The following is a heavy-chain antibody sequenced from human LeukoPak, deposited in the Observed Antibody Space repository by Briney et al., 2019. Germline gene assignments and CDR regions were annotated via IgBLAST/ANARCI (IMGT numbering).Heavy chain of an antibody. Sequence: SETLSLTCTVSGGSISSYYWSWIRQPAGKGLEWIWRIYTSGSTTYNPSLKSRVTMSVDTSKNQFSLKLSSVTAADTAVYYCARGIAVAGTGSGYYFDYWGQGTLVTVSS. CDR2: IYTSGST. J-gene: IGHJ4*02. CDR3: ARGIAVAGTGSGYYFDY. D-gene: IGHD6-19*01. CDR1: GGSISSYY. V-gene: IGHV4-4*07.